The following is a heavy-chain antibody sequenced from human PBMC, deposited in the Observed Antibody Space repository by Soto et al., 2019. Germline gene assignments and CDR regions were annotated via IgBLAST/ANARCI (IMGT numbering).Heavy chain of an antibody. V-gene: IGHV4-39*01. CDR3: ARLEVTDSSSWYNWFDP. Sequence: PSETLSLTCSVSGGSINSSSYYWGWIRQPPGKGLEWIGSIYYSGSTYYNPSLKSRVTISVDTSKNQFSLKLSSVTAADTAVYYCARLEVTDSSSWYNWFDPWGQGTLVTVSS. CDR2: IYYSGST. CDR1: GGSINSSSYY. J-gene: IGHJ5*02. D-gene: IGHD6-13*01.